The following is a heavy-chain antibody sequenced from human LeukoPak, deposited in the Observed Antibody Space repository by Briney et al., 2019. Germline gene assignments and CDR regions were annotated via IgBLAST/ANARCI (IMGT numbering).Heavy chain of an antibody. J-gene: IGHJ4*02. Sequence: GGSLRLSCAASGFTFSDYYMNWIRQAPGKGLEWVSHITSSGNAIYYADSVKGRFTISRDNAKNSLYLQMNSLRAEDTAVYYCARDPETLRWLPAYFDYWGLGTLVAVSS. CDR3: ARDPETLRWLPAYFDY. V-gene: IGHV3-11*01. CDR1: GFTFSDYY. D-gene: IGHD4-23*01. CDR2: ITSSGNAI.